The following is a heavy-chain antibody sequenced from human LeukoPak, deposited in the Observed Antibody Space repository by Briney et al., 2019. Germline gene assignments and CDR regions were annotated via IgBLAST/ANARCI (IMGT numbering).Heavy chain of an antibody. J-gene: IGHJ6*03. CDR1: GGSISSYY. CDR2: IYYSGST. Sequence: SETLSLTCTVSGGSISSYYWSWIRQPPGKGLEWIGSIYYSGSTYYNPSLKSRVTISVDTSKNQFSLKLSSVTAADTAVYYCARHRTLGIFGVVITTDYYYYYMDVWGKGTTVTVSS. CDR3: ARHRTLGIFGVVITTDYYYYYMDV. D-gene: IGHD3-3*01. V-gene: IGHV4-39*01.